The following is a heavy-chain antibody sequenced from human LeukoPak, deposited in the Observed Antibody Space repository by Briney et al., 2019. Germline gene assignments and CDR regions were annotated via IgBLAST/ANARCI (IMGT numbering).Heavy chain of an antibody. Sequence: PGGSLRLSCAASGFTFSSYGMHWVRQAPGKGLEWVAVIWYDGSNKYYAVSVKGRFTISRDNSKNTLYLQMNSLRAEDTAVYYCAKEHSGYDLGYFDYWGQGTLVTVSS. V-gene: IGHV3-33*06. CDR3: AKEHSGYDLGYFDY. CDR1: GFTFSSYG. J-gene: IGHJ4*02. CDR2: IWYDGSNK. D-gene: IGHD5-12*01.